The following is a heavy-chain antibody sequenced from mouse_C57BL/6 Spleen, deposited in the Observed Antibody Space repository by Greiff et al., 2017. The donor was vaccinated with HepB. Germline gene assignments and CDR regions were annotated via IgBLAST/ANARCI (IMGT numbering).Heavy chain of an antibody. D-gene: IGHD1-1*01. CDR1: GYSITSGYY. J-gene: IGHJ2*01. CDR2: ISYDGSN. CDR3: AREEFITFDY. V-gene: IGHV3-6*01. Sequence: ESGPGLVKPSQSLSLTCSVTGYSITSGYYWNWIRQFPGNKLEWMGYISYDGSNNYNPSLKNRISITRDTSKNQFFLKLNSVTTEDTATYYCAREEFITFDYWGQGTTLTVSS.